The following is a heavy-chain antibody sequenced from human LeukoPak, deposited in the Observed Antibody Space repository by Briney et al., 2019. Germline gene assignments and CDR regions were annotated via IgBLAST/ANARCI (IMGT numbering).Heavy chain of an antibody. CDR2: ISAYNGNT. V-gene: IGHV1-18*01. D-gene: IGHD2-15*01. CDR3: ARHCGSGGSCYEAFDI. J-gene: IGHJ3*02. Sequence: ASVKVSCKASGYTFTSYGISWVRQAPGQGLEWMGWISAYNGNTNYAQKLQGRVTMTTDTSTSTAYMELRSLRSDDTAVYYCARHCGSGGSCYEAFDIWGQGTMVTVSS. CDR1: GYTFTSYG.